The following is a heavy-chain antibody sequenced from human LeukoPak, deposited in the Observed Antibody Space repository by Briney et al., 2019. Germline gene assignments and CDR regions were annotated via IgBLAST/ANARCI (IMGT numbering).Heavy chain of an antibody. CDR2: INHNGNVN. CDR3: ARGGGLDV. V-gene: IGHV3-7*03. Sequence: GSLRLSCAASGFTFSSYWMNWARQAPGKGLEWVASINHNGNVNYYVDSVKGRFTISRDNAKNSLYLQMSNLRAEDTAVYFCARGGGLDVWGQGATVTVSS. D-gene: IGHD3-16*01. J-gene: IGHJ6*02. CDR1: GFTFSSYW.